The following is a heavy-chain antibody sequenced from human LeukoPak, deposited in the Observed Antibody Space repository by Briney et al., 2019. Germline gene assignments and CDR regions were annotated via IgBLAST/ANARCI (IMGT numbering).Heavy chain of an antibody. J-gene: IGHJ6*02. CDR1: GITFGDYA. CDR3: TEAHCGGDCYSSHYHYGLDV. Sequence: GGSLRLSCTTSGITFGDYAMSWFRQAPGKGLEWVGFIRSKPYGGTTEYAASVKGRFTISRDDSKSIAYLQMNSLKTEDTAVYYCTEAHCGGDCYSSHYHYGLDVWGQGTTVTVSS. D-gene: IGHD2-21*02. CDR2: IRSKPYGGTT. V-gene: IGHV3-49*03.